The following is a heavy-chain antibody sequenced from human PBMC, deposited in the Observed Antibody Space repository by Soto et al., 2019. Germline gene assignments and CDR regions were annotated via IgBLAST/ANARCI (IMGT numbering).Heavy chain of an antibody. CDR1: GYSFSTYW. Sequence: GESLKISCQGSGYSFSTYWIGWVRQKPGKGLEWMGIIYPSDSDTRYSPSFQGHVTISADKSTNTAYLQWSSLQASDTAMYYCARSHSTYHWFDTWGQGTLVTVSS. CDR3: ARSHSTYHWFDT. J-gene: IGHJ5*02. V-gene: IGHV5-51*01. D-gene: IGHD5-18*01. CDR2: IYPSDSDT.